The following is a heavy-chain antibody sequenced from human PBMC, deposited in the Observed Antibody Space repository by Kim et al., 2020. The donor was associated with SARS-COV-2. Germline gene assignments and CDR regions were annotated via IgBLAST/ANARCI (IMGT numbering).Heavy chain of an antibody. CDR2: ISSSGSTI. CDR1: GFTFSSYE. D-gene: IGHD3-3*01. Sequence: GGSLRLSCAASGFTFSSYEMNWVRQAPGKGLEWVSYISSSGSTIYYADSVKGRFTISRDNAKNSLYLQMNSLRAEDTAVYYCARGGTYYDFWSGYYNYYYGMDVWGQGTTVTVPS. CDR3: ARGGTYYDFWSGYYNYYYGMDV. V-gene: IGHV3-48*03. J-gene: IGHJ6*02.